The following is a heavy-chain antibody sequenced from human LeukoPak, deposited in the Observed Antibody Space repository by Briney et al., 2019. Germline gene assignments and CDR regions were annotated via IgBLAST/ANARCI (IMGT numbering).Heavy chain of an antibody. D-gene: IGHD4-11*01. J-gene: IGHJ5*02. V-gene: IGHV1-69*13. Sequence: RASVKVSCKASGYTFTSYAMNWVRQAPGQGLEWMGGIIPLSSSPHYAQKFQGRVTITADESTNTVYMEMSSLRSEDTAVYYCARDPPRPDYHVFDPWGQGTLVIVSS. CDR1: GYTFTSYA. CDR2: IIPLSSSP. CDR3: ARDPPRPDYHVFDP.